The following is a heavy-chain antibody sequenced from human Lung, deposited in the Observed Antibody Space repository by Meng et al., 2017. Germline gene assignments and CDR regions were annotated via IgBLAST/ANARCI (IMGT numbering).Heavy chain of an antibody. J-gene: IGHJ4*02. CDR3: ARESGYFEY. CDR1: GFTFRSYW. V-gene: IGHV3-74*03. Sequence: EVQLVGSGGGLVQPGGSLRLSCAASGFTFRSYWMHWVRQAPGKGLVWVSRIRGDGGSIVYADSVKGRFTISRDNAKNTLFLQMNSLRAEDTAVYYCARESGYFEYWGQGILVTGSS. CDR2: IRGDGGSI.